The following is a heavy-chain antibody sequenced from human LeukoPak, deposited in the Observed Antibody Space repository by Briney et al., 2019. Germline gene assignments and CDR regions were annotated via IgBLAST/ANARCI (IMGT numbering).Heavy chain of an antibody. D-gene: IGHD2-2*01. Sequence: GGSLRLSFAASGFTVSSNYMSWVRQAPGKGLEWVAVISDNGIDKDYADSVKGRFTISRDNSKNTLYLQMNSLRAEDTAVYYCARGYCSSTSCPFEYFQHWGQGTLVTVSS. CDR1: GFTVSSNY. V-gene: IGHV3-30*01. J-gene: IGHJ1*01. CDR2: ISDNGIDK. CDR3: ARGYCSSTSCPFEYFQH.